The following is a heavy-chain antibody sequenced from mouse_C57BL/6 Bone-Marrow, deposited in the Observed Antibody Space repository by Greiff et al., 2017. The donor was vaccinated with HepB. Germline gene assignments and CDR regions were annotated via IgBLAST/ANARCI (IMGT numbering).Heavy chain of an antibody. CDR2: ISYDGSN. CDR1: GYSITSGYY. CDR3: ARDRRYYGYDY. Sequence: EVQLQESGPGLVKPSQSLSLTCSVTGYSITSGYYWNWIRQFPGNKLEWMGYISYDGSNNYNPSLKNRISITRDTSKNQFFLKLNSVTTEDTATYYCARDRRYYGYDYWGQGTTLTVSS. J-gene: IGHJ2*01. D-gene: IGHD2-2*01. V-gene: IGHV3-6*01.